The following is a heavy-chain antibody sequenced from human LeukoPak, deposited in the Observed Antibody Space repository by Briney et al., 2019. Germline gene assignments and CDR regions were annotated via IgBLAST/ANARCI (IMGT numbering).Heavy chain of an antibody. D-gene: IGHD2-2*01. CDR1: GFTFSSYS. CDR2: ISSSSSYI. Sequence: GGSLRLSCAASGFTFSSYSTNWVRQAPGKGLEWVSSISSSSSYIYYADSVKGRFTISRDNAKNSLYLQMNSLRAEDTAVYYCARDSSRGYCSSTSCFPGWYFDLWGRGTLVTVSS. CDR3: ARDSSRGYCSSTSCFPGWYFDL. V-gene: IGHV3-21*01. J-gene: IGHJ2*01.